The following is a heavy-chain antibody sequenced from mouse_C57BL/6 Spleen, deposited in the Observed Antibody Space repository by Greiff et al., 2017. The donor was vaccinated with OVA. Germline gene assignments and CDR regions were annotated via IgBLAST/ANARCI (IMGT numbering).Heavy chain of an antibody. CDR3: ARPFITTVVEYAMDY. V-gene: IGHV1-66*01. J-gene: IGHJ4*01. CDR2: IYPGSGNT. Sequence: VMLVESGPELVKPGASVKISCKASGYSFTSYYIHWVKQRPGQGLEWIGWIYPGSGNTKYNEKFKGKATLTADTSSSTAYMQLSSLTSEDSAVYYCARPFITTVVEYAMDYWGQGTSVTVSS. CDR1: GYSFTSYY. D-gene: IGHD1-1*01.